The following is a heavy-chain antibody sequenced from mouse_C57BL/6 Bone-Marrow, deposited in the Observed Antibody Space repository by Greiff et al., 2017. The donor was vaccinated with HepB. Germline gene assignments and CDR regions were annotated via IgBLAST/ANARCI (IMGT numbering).Heavy chain of an antibody. J-gene: IGHJ2*01. CDR2: IDPANGNT. V-gene: IGHV14-3*01. CDR3: ASDDYDGPDY. CDR1: GFNIKNTY. Sequence: VQLKESVAELVRPGASVKLSCTASGFNIKNTYMHWVKQRPEQGLEWIGRIDPANGNTKYAPKFQGKATITADTSSNTAYLQLSLTSEDTAIYYCASDDYDGPDYWGQGTTLTVSS. D-gene: IGHD2-3*01.